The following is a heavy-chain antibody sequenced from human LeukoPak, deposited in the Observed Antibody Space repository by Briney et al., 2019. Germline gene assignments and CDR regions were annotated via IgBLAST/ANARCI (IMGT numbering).Heavy chain of an antibody. Sequence: GGSLRLSCAASGFTFSSYAMHWVRQAPGKGLEGVAVISYDGSNKYYADSVKGRFTISRDNSKNTLYLQMNSLRAEDTAVYYCAREEGAAAGTPFDPWGQGTLVTVSS. J-gene: IGHJ5*02. CDR1: GFTFSSYA. D-gene: IGHD6-13*01. V-gene: IGHV3-30-3*01. CDR2: ISYDGSNK. CDR3: AREEGAAAGTPFDP.